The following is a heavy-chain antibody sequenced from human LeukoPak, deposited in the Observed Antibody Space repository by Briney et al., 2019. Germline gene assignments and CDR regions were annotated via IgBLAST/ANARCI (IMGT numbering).Heavy chain of an antibody. CDR1: GFIFSLYS. CDR2: ISNSGSDI. V-gene: IGHV3-21*01. J-gene: IGHJ4*02. D-gene: IGHD5-24*01. CDR3: AREDGYSDSSEFDY. Sequence: SGGSLRLSCAGSGFIFSLYSMHWVRQPPGKGLEWVSSISNSGSDIYDRDSVKGRFTISRDNAKNSLDLHLNSLRAEDTAVYYCAREDGYSDSSEFDYWGQGTLVTVSS.